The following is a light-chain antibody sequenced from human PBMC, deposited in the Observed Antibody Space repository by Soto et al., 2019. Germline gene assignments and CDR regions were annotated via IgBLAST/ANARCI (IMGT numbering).Light chain of an antibody. J-gene: IGLJ2*01. CDR2: EVN. Sequence: QSAPTQPPSASGSPGQSVTISCTGTSSDVGGYDYVSWYQQHPGKAPKLMIYEVNKRPSRVPDRFSGSKSGNTASLTVSGLQAEDEADYYSSSYAGSNNFVLFGGGTKLTVL. CDR1: SSDVGGYDY. V-gene: IGLV2-8*01. CDR3: SSYAGSNNFVL.